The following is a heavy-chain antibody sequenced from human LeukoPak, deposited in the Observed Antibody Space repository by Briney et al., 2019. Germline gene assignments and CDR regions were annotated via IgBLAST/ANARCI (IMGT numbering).Heavy chain of an antibody. CDR3: ARDVWNDYGDYGYFDL. V-gene: IGHV4-31*03. CDR2: IYYSGST. Sequence: SETLSLTCTVSGGSISSGGYYWSWIRQHPGKGLEWIGYIYYSGSTYYNPSLKSRVTISVDTSKNQFSLKLSSVTAADTAVYYSARDVWNDYGDYGYFDLWGRGTLVTVSS. J-gene: IGHJ2*01. D-gene: IGHD4-17*01. CDR1: GGSISSGGYY.